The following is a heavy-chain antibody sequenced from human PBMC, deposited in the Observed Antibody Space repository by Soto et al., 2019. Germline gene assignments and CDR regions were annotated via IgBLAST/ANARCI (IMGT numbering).Heavy chain of an antibody. CDR1: GFTFSSYG. D-gene: IGHD3-3*01. Sequence: GGSLRLSCAASGFTFSSYGMHWVRQAPGKGLEWVAVISYDGSNKYYADSVKGRFTISRDNSKNTLYLQMNSLRAEDTAVYYCAKVVRDFWSGYEADYFAYSGQGILVTVSS. CDR2: ISYDGSNK. V-gene: IGHV3-30*18. CDR3: AKVVRDFWSGYEADYFAY. J-gene: IGHJ4*02.